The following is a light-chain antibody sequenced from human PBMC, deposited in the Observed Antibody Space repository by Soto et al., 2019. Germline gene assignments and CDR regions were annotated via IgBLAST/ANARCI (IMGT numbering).Light chain of an antibody. CDR1: SSDVGGYNY. Sequence: QSALTQPASVSGSPGQSITISCTGTSSDVGGYNYVSWYQQHPGKAPKLMIYEVSNRPSGDSNRFSGSKSGNTASLTISGLQAEDEADYYCSSYTSSSVLFGGGTKLTVL. J-gene: IGLJ2*01. V-gene: IGLV2-14*01. CDR3: SSYTSSSVL. CDR2: EVS.